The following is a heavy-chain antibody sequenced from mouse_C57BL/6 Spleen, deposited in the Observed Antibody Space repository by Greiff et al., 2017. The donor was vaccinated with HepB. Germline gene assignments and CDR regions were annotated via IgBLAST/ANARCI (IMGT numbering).Heavy chain of an antibody. J-gene: IGHJ1*03. Sequence: EVHLVESGGGLVKPGGSLKLSCAASGFTFSDYGMHWVRQAPEKGLEWVAYISSGSSTIYYADTVKGRFTISRDNAKNTLFLQMTSLRSEDTAMYYCANSYDGYYGFDVWGTGTTVTVSS. D-gene: IGHD2-3*01. CDR3: ANSYDGYYGFDV. CDR2: ISSGSSTI. V-gene: IGHV5-17*01. CDR1: GFTFSDYG.